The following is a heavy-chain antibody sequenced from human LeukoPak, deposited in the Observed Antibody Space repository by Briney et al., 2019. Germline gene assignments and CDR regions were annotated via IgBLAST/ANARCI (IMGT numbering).Heavy chain of an antibody. V-gene: IGHV3-30*18. CDR3: EKGGGRNFDWPPHVLDY. J-gene: IGHJ4*02. D-gene: IGHD3-9*01. Sequence: PGRSLRLSCAASGFTFSSYGMHWVRQAPGKGLEWVAVISYDGSNKYYADSVKGRFTISRDNSKNTLYLQMNSLRAEDTAVYYCEKGGGRNFDWPPHVLDYWGQGTVVTVFS. CDR2: ISYDGSNK. CDR1: GFTFSSYG.